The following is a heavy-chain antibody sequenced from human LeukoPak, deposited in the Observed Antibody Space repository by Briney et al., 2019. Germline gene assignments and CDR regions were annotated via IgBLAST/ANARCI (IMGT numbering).Heavy chain of an antibody. J-gene: IGHJ5*02. CDR2: IYYSGST. V-gene: IGHV4-39*07. CDR1: GGSISSSSYY. Sequence: PSETLSLTCTVSGGSISSSSYYWGRIRQPPGKGLEWIGSIYYSGSTYYNPSLKSRVTISVDTSKNQFSLKLSSVTAADTAVYYCAREGDYYDSSGYYYWFDPWGQGTLVTVSS. CDR3: AREGDYYDSSGYYYWFDP. D-gene: IGHD3-22*01.